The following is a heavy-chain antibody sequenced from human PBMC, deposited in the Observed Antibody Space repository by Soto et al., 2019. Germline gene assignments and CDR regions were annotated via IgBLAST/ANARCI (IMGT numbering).Heavy chain of an antibody. CDR3: ARQSGAYDKIDY. Sequence: SETLSLTCTVSGGSISSYYWSWIRQPPGKGLEWIGYIYYSGSTNYNPSLKSRVTISVDTSKNQFSLKLSSVTAADTAVYYCARQSGAYDKIDYWGQGTLVTVSS. D-gene: IGHD3-22*01. CDR2: IYYSGST. CDR1: GGSISSYY. V-gene: IGHV4-59*08. J-gene: IGHJ4*02.